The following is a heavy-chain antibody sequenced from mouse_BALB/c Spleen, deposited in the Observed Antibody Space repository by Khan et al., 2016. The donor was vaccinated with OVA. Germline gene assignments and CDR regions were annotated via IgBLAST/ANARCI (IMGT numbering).Heavy chain of an antibody. Sequence: VRLQQSGPELVKPGASVKISCKASGYSFTGYFMNWVMQSHGKSLEWIGRINPHIGETLYNQKFKGKATLTVDESSRTVHMERRSLASEDSAVYYCARKNGSDVDYWGQGTTLTVSA. V-gene: IGHV1-20*02. CDR2: INPHIGET. CDR1: GYSFTGYF. J-gene: IGHJ2*01. D-gene: IGHD1-1*01. CDR3: ARKNGSDVDY.